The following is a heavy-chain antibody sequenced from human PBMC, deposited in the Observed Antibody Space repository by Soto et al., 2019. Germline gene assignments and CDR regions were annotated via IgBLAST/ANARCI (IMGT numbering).Heavy chain of an antibody. V-gene: IGHV3-23*01. J-gene: IGHJ4*02. Sequence: GGSLRLSCAASGFTFSSYAMSWVRQAPGKGLEWVSAISGSGGSTYYADSVKDRFTISRDNSKNTLYLQMNSLRAEDTAVYYCAKSLYSSSWYFDYWGQGTLVTVSS. CDR1: GFTFSSYA. D-gene: IGHD6-13*01. CDR2: ISGSGGST. CDR3: AKSLYSSSWYFDY.